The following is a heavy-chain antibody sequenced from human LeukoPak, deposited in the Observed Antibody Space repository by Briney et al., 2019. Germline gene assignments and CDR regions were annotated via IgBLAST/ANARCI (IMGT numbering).Heavy chain of an antibody. V-gene: IGHV3-33*01. CDR3: ARAETITMIVVVPSAFDI. CDR1: GFTFSSYG. D-gene: IGHD3-22*01. CDR2: MWYDGSNK. J-gene: IGHJ3*02. Sequence: GGSLRLSCAASGFTFSSYGMHWVRQAPGKGLEWVAVMWYDGSNKYYADSVKGRFTISRDNSKNTLYLQMNSLRAEDTAVYYCARAETITMIVVVPSAFDIWGQGTMVTVSS.